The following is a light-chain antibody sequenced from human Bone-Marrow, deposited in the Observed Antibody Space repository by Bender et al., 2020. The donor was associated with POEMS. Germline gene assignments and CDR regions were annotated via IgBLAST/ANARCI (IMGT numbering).Light chain of an antibody. J-gene: IGLJ3*02. CDR2: EVR. CDR1: SSDVGGYNY. Sequence: QSALTQPASVSGSPGQSITISCTGTSSDVGGYNYVSWYQQHPGKAPKLLIYEVRKRPSGVPDRFSGSKSGTSASLAITGLQSDDEAIYFCVAWDASLNGWVFGGGTKLTVL. CDR3: VAWDASLNGWV. V-gene: IGLV2-14*01.